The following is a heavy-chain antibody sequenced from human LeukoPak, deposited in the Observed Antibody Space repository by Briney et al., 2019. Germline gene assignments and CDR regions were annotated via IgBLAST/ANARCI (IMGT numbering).Heavy chain of an antibody. CDR1: GESVSSNSAA. Sequence: SQTLSLTCAISGESVSSNSAAWNWIRQSPSRGLEWLGRTYYRSKWYNDYAVSVKSRITINPDTSKNQFSPQLNSVTPEDTAVYYCARSPSSSWVHFFDYWGQGTLVTVSS. J-gene: IGHJ4*02. CDR3: ARSPSSSWVHFFDY. CDR2: TYYRSKWYN. D-gene: IGHD6-13*01. V-gene: IGHV6-1*01.